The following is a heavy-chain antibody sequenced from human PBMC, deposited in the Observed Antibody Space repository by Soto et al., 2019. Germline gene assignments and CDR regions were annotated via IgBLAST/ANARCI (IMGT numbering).Heavy chain of an antibody. J-gene: IGHJ3*02. CDR1: GYTFTSYY. CDR2: INPSGGST. Sequence: QVQLVQSGAEVKKPGASVKVSCKASGYTFTSYYMNWVRQAPGQGLEWMGIINPSGGSTSYAPKFQGRVTMTRDTATSTVYMELSSRRSEDTGVYYFARVTDAVDIWGQGTMVTGSS. V-gene: IGHV1-46*01. CDR3: ARVTDAVDI.